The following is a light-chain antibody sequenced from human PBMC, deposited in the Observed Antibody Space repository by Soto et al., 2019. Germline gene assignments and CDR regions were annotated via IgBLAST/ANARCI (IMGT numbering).Light chain of an antibody. J-gene: IGLJ2*01. V-gene: IGLV1-51*01. CDR1: SSNIGGNY. CDR2: DNS. CDR3: ATWDNSLNAV. Sequence: QSVLTQPPSVSAAPGQKVTISCSGSSSNIGGNYVSWYQFLPGTAPRVVIYDNSKRPSGIPDRFSGSKSGTSATLGISGLQTGDEADYYCATWDNSLNAVFGGGTKLTVL.